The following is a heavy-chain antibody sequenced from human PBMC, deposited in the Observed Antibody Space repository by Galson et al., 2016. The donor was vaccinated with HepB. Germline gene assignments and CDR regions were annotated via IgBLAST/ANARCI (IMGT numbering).Heavy chain of an antibody. D-gene: IGHD6-19*01. CDR1: GFTFRNYG. CDR3: VKDGPANGWSDVEY. J-gene: IGHJ4*02. Sequence: SLRLSCAASGFTFRNYGMTWVRQAPGKGLEWVSIVDNSGDGTYYADSVKGRFTISRDNSQNTLYLQMNSLRAEDTAVYYCVKDGPANGWSDVEYWGQGSLVTVPS. CDR2: VDNSGDGT. V-gene: IGHV3-23*01.